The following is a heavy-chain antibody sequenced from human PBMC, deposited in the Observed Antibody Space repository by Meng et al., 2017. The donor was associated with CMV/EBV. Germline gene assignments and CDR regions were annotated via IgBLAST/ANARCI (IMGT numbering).Heavy chain of an antibody. D-gene: IGHD3-16*01. CDR1: GFTFSSYE. Sequence: GGSLRLSCAASGFTFSSYEMNWVRQAPGKGLEWVSYISSSSSYIYYADSVKGRFTISRDNAKNSLYLQMNSLRAEDTAVYYCASFGYLVGGYGMDVWGQGTTVTVSS. V-gene: IGHV3-21*05. J-gene: IGHJ6*02. CDR2: ISSSSSYI. CDR3: ASFGYLVGGYGMDV.